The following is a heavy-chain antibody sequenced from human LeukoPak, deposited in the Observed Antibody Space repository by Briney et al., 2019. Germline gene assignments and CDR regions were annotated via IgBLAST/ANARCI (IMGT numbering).Heavy chain of an antibody. CDR2: ISAYNGNT. J-gene: IGHJ4*02. Sequence: ASVKVSCKASGYTFTSYGISWVRQAPGQGLEWMGGISAYNGNTNYAQKLQGRVTMTTDTSTSTDYTELRSLRSDDTAVYYCATGYRGRGVDYWGQGTLVTVSS. D-gene: IGHD3-16*01. CDR1: GYTFTSYG. V-gene: IGHV1-18*01. CDR3: ATGYRGRGVDY.